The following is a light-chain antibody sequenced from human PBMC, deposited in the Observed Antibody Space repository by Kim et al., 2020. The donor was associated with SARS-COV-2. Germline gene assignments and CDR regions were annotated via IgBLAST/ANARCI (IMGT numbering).Light chain of an antibody. Sequence: GQSVTISCTGTSSDVGSYNDVSWYQQHPGHAPKLMFYEDRKRPSRVPDRFAGSKSGNAAPPTVSGLQAEDAADYCCSSYAGSNDVVFGGGTQLTVL. J-gene: IGLJ2*01. CDR1: SSDVGSYND. V-gene: IGLV2-8*01. CDR2: EDR. CDR3: SSYAGSNDVV.